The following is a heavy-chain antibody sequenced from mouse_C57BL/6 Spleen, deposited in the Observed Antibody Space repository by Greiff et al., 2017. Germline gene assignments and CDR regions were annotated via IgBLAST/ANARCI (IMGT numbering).Heavy chain of an antibody. V-gene: IGHV1-69*01. CDR3: ARKGYGSSVYFDD. CDR2: IDPSDSYT. CDR1: GYTFTSYW. Sequence: QVQLQQPGAELVMPGASVKLSCKASGYTFTSYWMHWVKQRPGQGLEWIGEIDPSDSYTNYNQKFKGKSTLTVDKSSSTAYMQLSSLTSEDSAVYYCARKGYGSSVYFDDWGKGTTLTVSS. D-gene: IGHD1-1*01. J-gene: IGHJ2*01.